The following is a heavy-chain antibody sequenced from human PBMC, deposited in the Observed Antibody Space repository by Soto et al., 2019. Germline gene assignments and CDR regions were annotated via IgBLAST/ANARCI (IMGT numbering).Heavy chain of an antibody. Sequence: GGSLRLSCAASGFTFSSYSMNWVRQAPGKGLEWVSYISSSSSTIYYADSVKGRLTISRDNAKNSLYLQMNSLRAEDTAVYYCASSSCSGGSCYRLRLNWFDPWGQGTLVTVSS. CDR3: ASSSCSGGSCYRLRLNWFDP. CDR2: ISSSSSTI. CDR1: GFTFSSYS. V-gene: IGHV3-48*01. J-gene: IGHJ5*02. D-gene: IGHD2-15*01.